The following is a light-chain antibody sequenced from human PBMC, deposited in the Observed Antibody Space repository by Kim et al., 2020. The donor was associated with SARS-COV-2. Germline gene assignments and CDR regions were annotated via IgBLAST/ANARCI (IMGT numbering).Light chain of an antibody. Sequence: QPVLTQPPSVSAAPGQKVTISCSGSSSNIGTNYVSWYQQLPGTAPKVLIYDNNKRPSGIPDRFSGSKSGTSGTLDITGLQTGDEADYYCGTWDSSLSVWLFGGGTKVTVL. CDR2: DNN. CDR3: GTWDSSLSVWL. CDR1: SSNIGTNY. V-gene: IGLV1-51*01. J-gene: IGLJ3*02.